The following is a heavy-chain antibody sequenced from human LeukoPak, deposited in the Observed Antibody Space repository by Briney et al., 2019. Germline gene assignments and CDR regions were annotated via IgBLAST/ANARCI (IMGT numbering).Heavy chain of an antibody. V-gene: IGHV4-34*01. CDR1: GGSFSGYY. CDR2: INHSGST. D-gene: IGHD6-13*01. J-gene: IGHJ2*01. Sequence: SETLSLTCAVYGGSFSGYYWSWIRQPPGKGLEWIGEINHSGSTNYNPSLKSRVTISVDTSKNQFSLKLSSVTAAGTAVYYCARGALIAAAQDYWYFDLWGRGTLVTVYS. CDR3: ARGALIAAAQDYWYFDL.